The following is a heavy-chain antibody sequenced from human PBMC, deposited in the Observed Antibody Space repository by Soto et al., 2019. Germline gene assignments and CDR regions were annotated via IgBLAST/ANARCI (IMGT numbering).Heavy chain of an antibody. CDR1: GGSISSGDYY. Sequence: PSETLSLTCTVSGGSISSGDYYWSWIRQHPGKGLEWIGTIYFSGTTYYNPSLKSRVTISVDTSKNQFSLNLSSVTAADTDVYSSARRDRSCFSYCLDTWGRGTLVTVSS. CDR3: ARRDRSCFSYCLDT. D-gene: IGHD3-22*01. J-gene: IGHJ5*02. V-gene: IGHV4-31*03. CDR2: IYFSGTT.